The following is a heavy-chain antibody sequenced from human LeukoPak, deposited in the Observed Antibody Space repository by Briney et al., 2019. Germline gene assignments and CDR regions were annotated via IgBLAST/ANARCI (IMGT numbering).Heavy chain of an antibody. CDR3: ARDGYSSSSCPYWYFDL. V-gene: IGHV3-66*02. J-gene: IGHJ2*01. Sequence: GGSLRLSCAASGFTVSSNFMSWVRQAPGKGLEWVSVIYSDGITYYADSVKGRFTISRDNSKNTLYLQMNSLRVEDTAVYYCARDGYSSSSCPYWYFDLWGRGSLVTVSS. CDR2: IYSDGIT. D-gene: IGHD2-2*01. CDR1: GFTVSSNF.